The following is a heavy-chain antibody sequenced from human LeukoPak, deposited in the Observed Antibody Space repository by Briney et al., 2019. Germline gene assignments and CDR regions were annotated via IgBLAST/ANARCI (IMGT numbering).Heavy chain of an antibody. J-gene: IGHJ4*02. D-gene: IGHD3-22*01. CDR3: AKGGPRVVVSYFAY. V-gene: IGHV3-23*01. CDR2: ISASGGST. Sequence: GGSLRLSCAASGFTFSTYGMTWVRQAPGKGLECVSGISASGGSTYYADSVKGRFTISRDNSKNTLYLQMNSLRAEDTAVYYCAKGGPRVVVSYFAYWGQGTLVTVSS. CDR1: GFTFSTYG.